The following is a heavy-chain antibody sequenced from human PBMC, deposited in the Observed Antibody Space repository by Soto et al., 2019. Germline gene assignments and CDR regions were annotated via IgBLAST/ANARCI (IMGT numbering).Heavy chain of an antibody. CDR2: INPSGGST. J-gene: IGHJ4*02. V-gene: IGHV1-46*01. CDR1: GYTFTSYY. D-gene: IGHD5-12*01. CDR3: ARVGGYNSRAGYYFDY. Sequence: ASVKVSCKASGYTFTSYYMHWVRQAPGQGLEWMGIINPSGGSTSYAQKFQGRVTMTRDTSTSTVYMELSSLRSEDTAVYYCARVGGYNSRAGYYFDYWGQGTLVTVSS.